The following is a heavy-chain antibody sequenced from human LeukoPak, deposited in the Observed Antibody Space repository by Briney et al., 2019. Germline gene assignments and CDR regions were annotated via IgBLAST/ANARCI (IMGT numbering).Heavy chain of an antibody. Sequence: GGSLRLSCAASGFTFSSFGMHWVRQAPGKGLEWVAFIRYDGSNKKYADSVKGRFAISRDNSKNTLFLQMNSLRPEDTAVYYCAKDYGITGTGGAWLDPWGQGTLVSVSS. CDR2: IRYDGSNK. CDR3: AKDYGITGTGGAWLDP. CDR1: GFTFSSFG. V-gene: IGHV3-30*02. D-gene: IGHD1-20*01. J-gene: IGHJ5*02.